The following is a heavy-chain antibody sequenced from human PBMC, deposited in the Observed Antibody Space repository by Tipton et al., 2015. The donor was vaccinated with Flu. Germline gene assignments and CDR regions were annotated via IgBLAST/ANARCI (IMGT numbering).Heavy chain of an antibody. CDR3: ARGLQGCSSTSCEDV. Sequence: GSLRLSCAASGFTVSSNYMSWVRQAPGKGLEWVSVIYSGGSTYYADSVKGRFTISRDNSKNTLYLQMNSLRAEDTAVYYCARGLQGCSSTSCEDVWGKGTTVTVSS. J-gene: IGHJ6*04. D-gene: IGHD2-2*01. CDR2: IYSGGST. CDR1: GFTVSSNY. V-gene: IGHV3-53*01.